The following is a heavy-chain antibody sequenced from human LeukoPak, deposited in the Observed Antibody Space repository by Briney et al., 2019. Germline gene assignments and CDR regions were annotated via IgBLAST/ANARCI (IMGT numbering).Heavy chain of an antibody. Sequence: PSETLSLTCTVSGGSISSSSYYWGWIRQPPGKGLEWIGSIYSYGSTYYNPSLKSRVTISVDTSKNQFSLKMNSVTAADTAVYYCARGISWGGYYTPYAFDIWGQGTMVTVSS. D-gene: IGHD3-3*01. CDR1: GGSISSSSYY. CDR3: ARGISWGGYYTPYAFDI. J-gene: IGHJ3*02. V-gene: IGHV4-39*07. CDR2: IYSYGST.